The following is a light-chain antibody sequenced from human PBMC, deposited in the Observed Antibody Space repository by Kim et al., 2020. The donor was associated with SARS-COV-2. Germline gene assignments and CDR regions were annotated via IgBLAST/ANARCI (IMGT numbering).Light chain of an antibody. J-gene: IGLJ2*01. CDR1: NIGSKS. CDR3: QVWDSSSDVV. CDR2: YDT. Sequence: SYELTQPPSVSVAPGTTASITCGGYNIGSKSVHWYQQKPGQAPILVISYDTDRPSGIPERFSGSNSGNTATLIISGVEAGDEADYYCQVWDSSSDVVFGGGTQLTVL. V-gene: IGLV3-21*04.